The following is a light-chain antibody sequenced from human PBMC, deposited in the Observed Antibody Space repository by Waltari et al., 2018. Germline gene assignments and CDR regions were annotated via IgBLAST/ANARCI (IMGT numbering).Light chain of an antibody. CDR3: DQYNNWPPWT. CDR1: QSVSRT. CDR2: DAS. J-gene: IGKJ1*01. Sequence: DTVMTQSPATLFVSPGERATLSCRASQSVSRTLAWYQQKPGQAPRLLIYDASTSATAIAARFSGSGSGTECTLTISSLQSEDFAMYHCDQYNNWPPWTFGQGTKVEIK. V-gene: IGKV3-15*01.